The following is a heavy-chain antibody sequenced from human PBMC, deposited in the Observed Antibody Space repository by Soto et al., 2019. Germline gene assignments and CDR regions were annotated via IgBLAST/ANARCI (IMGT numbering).Heavy chain of an antibody. Sequence: VQLLESGGGLVQPGGSLRLSCAASGFTFSSYAMSWVRQAPGKGLEWVSAISGSGGSTYYADSVKGRFTISRDNSKNTLYLQMNSLRAEDTAVYYCAKRSDYYDSSGSPYFDYWGQGTLVTVSS. D-gene: IGHD3-22*01. CDR2: ISGSGGST. V-gene: IGHV3-23*01. J-gene: IGHJ4*02. CDR1: GFTFSSYA. CDR3: AKRSDYYDSSGSPYFDY.